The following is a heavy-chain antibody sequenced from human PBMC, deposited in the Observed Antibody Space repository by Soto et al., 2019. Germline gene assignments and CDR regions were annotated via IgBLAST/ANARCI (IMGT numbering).Heavy chain of an antibody. CDR1: EFTVTNAW. J-gene: IGHJ4*02. D-gene: IGHD1-26*01. CDR3: STGLPQTLGGAPHQGQPQRFDY. V-gene: IGHV3-15*01. CDR2: IKSETDGGTT. Sequence: GGSLRLSCAASEFTVTNAWMSWVRQAPGKGLEWVGRIKSETDGGTTDYAAPVKGRFTISRDDSENTLYLQMNSLNTEDTAVYYCSTGLPQTLGGAPHQGQPQRFDYWGRGTLVTVSS.